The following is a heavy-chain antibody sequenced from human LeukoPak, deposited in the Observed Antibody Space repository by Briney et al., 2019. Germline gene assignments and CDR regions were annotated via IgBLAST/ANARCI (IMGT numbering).Heavy chain of an antibody. CDR3: AIIAVAGTVDY. J-gene: IGHJ4*02. Sequence: PGGSLRLSXVASGFTFSSYWMHWVRQAQGKGLVWVSSISSSSSYIYYADSVKGRFTISRDNAKNSLYLQMNSLRAEDTAVYYCAIIAVAGTVDYWGQGTLVTVSS. CDR1: GFTFSSYW. D-gene: IGHD6-19*01. V-gene: IGHV3-21*01. CDR2: ISSSSSYI.